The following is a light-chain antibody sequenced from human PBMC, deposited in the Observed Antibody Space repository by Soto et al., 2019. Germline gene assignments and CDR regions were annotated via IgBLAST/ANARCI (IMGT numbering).Light chain of an antibody. CDR1: QALSNY. J-gene: IGKJ4*01. CDR3: QQLSRYPLT. CDR2: SAS. Sequence: DIQLTQSPSFLSASVGDTVTITCRASQALSNYLAWYQQRPGKPPDLLIYSASTLQSGVPSRFGGSGSETEFSLTISALQPEDFATYYCQQLSRYPLTFGGGTKVEIK. V-gene: IGKV1-9*01.